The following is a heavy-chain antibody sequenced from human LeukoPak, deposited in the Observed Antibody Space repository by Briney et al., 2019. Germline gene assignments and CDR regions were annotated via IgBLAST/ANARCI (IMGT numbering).Heavy chain of an antibody. Sequence: ASVKVSCKASGYTFTDYYMHWVRQAPGQGLEWMGWIYPNSGGTNYAQNFQCRVTMTRDTSISTAYMGLSRLRSDDTAVYFCARGRSDYYLDSWGQGTLVTVSS. CDR1: GYTFTDYY. CDR2: IYPNSGGT. CDR3: ARGRSDYYLDS. J-gene: IGHJ4*02. D-gene: IGHD3-10*01. V-gene: IGHV1-2*02.